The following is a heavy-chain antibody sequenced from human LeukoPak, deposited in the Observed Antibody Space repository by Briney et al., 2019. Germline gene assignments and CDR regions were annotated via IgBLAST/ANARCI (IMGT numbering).Heavy chain of an antibody. CDR1: GGSFSGYY. D-gene: IGHD3-22*01. J-gene: IGHJ4*02. CDR3: ARLTAYYYDSSGYYSPLYFDY. CDR2: INHSGST. V-gene: IGHV4-34*01. Sequence: SETLSLTCAVYGGSFSGYYWSWIRQPPGKGLEWIGEINHSGSTNYNPSLKSRVTISVDTSKNQFSLKLSSVTAADTAVYYCARLTAYYYDSSGYYSPLYFDYWGQGTLVTVSS.